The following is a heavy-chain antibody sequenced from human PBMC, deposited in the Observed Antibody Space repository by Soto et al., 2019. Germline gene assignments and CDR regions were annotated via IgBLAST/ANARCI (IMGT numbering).Heavy chain of an antibody. Sequence: LALTCAVYGGYFRGYYWSWIRQPPGKGLEWIGEINHSGSTNYNPSLKSRVTISVDTSKNQFSLKLSSVTAADTAVYYCARRGPMRVVVNRPFDYWGQGTLVTVSS. CDR3: ARRGPMRVVVNRPFDY. CDR2: INHSGST. V-gene: IGHV4-34*01. D-gene: IGHD3-22*01. CDR1: GGYFRGYY. J-gene: IGHJ4*02.